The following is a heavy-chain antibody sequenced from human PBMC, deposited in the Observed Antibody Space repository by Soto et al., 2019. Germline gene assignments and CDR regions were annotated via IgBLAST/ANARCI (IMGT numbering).Heavy chain of an antibody. D-gene: IGHD5-18*01. CDR1: GFTFSNAW. CDR2: IKSKTDGGTT. CDR3: TTRSGYSYGLYYYYYCMDV. Sequence: LRLSCAASGFTFSNAWMSWVRQAPGKGLEWVGRIKSKTDGGTTDYAAPVKGRFTISRDDSKNTLYLQMNSLKTEDTAVYYCTTRSGYSYGLYYYYYCMDVWGQGTTVTVSS. J-gene: IGHJ6*02. V-gene: IGHV3-15*01.